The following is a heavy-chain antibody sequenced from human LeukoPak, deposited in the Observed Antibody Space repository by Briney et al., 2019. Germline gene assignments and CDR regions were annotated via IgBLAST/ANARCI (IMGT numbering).Heavy chain of an antibody. Sequence: KPSETLSLTCTVSGGSISSYYWSWIRQPPGKGLEWIGYIYYSGNTDSNPSLKSRVTISVDTSKNQFSLRLSSVTAADTAVYYCARTYCSGGSCHFDYWGQGTLVTDSS. CDR2: IYYSGNT. CDR3: ARTYCSGGSCHFDY. D-gene: IGHD2-15*01. J-gene: IGHJ4*02. V-gene: IGHV4-59*08. CDR1: GGSISSYY.